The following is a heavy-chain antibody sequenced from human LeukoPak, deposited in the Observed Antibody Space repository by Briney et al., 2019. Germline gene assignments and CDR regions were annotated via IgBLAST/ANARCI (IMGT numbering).Heavy chain of an antibody. CDR3: ARVDDSSGYYYAAFDY. J-gene: IGHJ4*02. V-gene: IGHV3-20*04. Sequence: PGGSLRLSCAASGFTFDDYGMSWVRQAPGKGLEWVSGINWNGGSTGYADSVKGRFTISRDNAKNSLYLQMNSLGAEDTALYYCARVDDSSGYYYAAFDYWGQGTLVTVSS. D-gene: IGHD3-22*01. CDR1: GFTFDDYG. CDR2: INWNGGST.